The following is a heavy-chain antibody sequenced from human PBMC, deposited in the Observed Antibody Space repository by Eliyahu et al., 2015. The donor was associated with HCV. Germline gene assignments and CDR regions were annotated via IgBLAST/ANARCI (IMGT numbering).Heavy chain of an antibody. V-gene: IGHV4-59*01. J-gene: IGHJ4*02. CDR1: GXSISRYS. Sequence: QVQLQESGPGLVXPSETLSLXCXXXGXSISRYSGSWXRQAPGKGLGWVGYXYYXATSDYNASLKSRVTISVDTPKNQFSLRLTSMTAADTAVYYCARVGSNFPFYLDYWGQGTLVAVSS. CDR3: ARVGSNFPFYLDY. D-gene: IGHD3-10*01. CDR2: XYYXATS.